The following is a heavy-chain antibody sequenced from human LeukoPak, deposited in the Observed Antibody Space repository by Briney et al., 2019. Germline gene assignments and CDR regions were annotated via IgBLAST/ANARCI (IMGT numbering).Heavy chain of an antibody. D-gene: IGHD5-18*01. J-gene: IGHJ4*02. CDR1: GVTVSSNY. CDR3: AKGDKPVIAMVKFDY. Sequence: GGSLRLSCAASGVTVSSNYMTWVRQAPGKGLEWVSGISGSGTNTYYADSVKGRFTISRDNSKNTLYMQMNSLRAEDTAVYYCAKGDKPVIAMVKFDYWGQGTLVTVSS. CDR2: ISGSGTNT. V-gene: IGHV3-23*01.